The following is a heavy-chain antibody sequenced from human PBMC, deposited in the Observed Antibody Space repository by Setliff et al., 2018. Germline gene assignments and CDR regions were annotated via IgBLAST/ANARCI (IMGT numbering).Heavy chain of an antibody. J-gene: IGHJ4*02. Sequence: PSETLSLTCAVSGYSIRSGNYWGWIRQPPGKGLEWIGSISHSGSAYYNPSLKSRVTISLDMSKNQFSLKLSSVTAADTARYYCARHVFNRGTYPGPCDSWGQGTLVTVSS. CDR1: GYSIRSGNY. V-gene: IGHV4-38-2*01. D-gene: IGHD3-16*01. CDR2: ISHSGSA. CDR3: ARHVFNRGTYPGPCDS.